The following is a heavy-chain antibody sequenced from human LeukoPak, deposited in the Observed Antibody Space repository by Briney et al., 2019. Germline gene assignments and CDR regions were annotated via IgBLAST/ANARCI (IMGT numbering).Heavy chain of an antibody. V-gene: IGHV6-1*01. CDR3: ASGGGALDI. J-gene: IGHJ3*02. CDR2: TYYRSKWYN. Sequence: SQTLSLTCAISGDSVSSNSAAWNRIRQSPSRGLEWLGRTYYRSKWYNGYASSVKSRITINPDTSKNQFSLHLNSVTPEDTAVYYCASGGGALDIWGQGTFVTVSS. CDR1: GDSVSSNSAA.